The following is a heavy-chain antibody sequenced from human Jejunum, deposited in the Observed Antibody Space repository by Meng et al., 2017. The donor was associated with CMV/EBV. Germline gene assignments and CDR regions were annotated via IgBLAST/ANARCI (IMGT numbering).Heavy chain of an antibody. Sequence: FSTFGMTWVRQAPGKGLEWVAFLRYDGGITYYAASVKGRFTISRDNSKNTLFLQMSSLRAEDTAVYFCAKLYGDLDNYYYYGMDVWGQGTTVTVSS. CDR1: FSTFG. CDR2: LRYDGGIT. D-gene: IGHD4-17*01. CDR3: AKLYGDLDNYYYYGMDV. J-gene: IGHJ6*02. V-gene: IGHV3-30*02.